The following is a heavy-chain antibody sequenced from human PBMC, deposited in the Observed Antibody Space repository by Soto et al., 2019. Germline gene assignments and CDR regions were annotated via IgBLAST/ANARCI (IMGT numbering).Heavy chain of an antibody. V-gene: IGHV4-4*07. CDR3: ARGSAAGVDYGMDV. CDR1: GGSISRYY. Sequence: SETLSLTCTVSGGSISRYYWSWIRQPAGKGLEWIGRIYSSGGTNYNPSLKSRVTMSVDTSKKQFSLKLSSVTAADTAVYYCARGSAAGVDYGMDVWGQGTTVTVSS. J-gene: IGHJ6*02. D-gene: IGHD6-13*01. CDR2: IYSSGGT.